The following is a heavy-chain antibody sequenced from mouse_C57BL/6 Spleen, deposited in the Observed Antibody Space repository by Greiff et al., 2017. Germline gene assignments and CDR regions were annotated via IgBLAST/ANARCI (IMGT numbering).Heavy chain of an antibody. J-gene: IGHJ3*01. CDR3: TTGRSGFAY. D-gene: IGHD3-2*02. V-gene: IGHV14-1*01. CDR2: IDPEDGDT. CDR1: GYNFNDYY. Sequence: EVQVEQSGAELVRPGASVKLSCKASGYNFNDYYMHWVKQRPVQGLEGIGRIDPEDGDTDYTQKFKGKATLTADKSSNTAYLQLSSLTSEDSAVYYCTTGRSGFAYWGQGTLLTVSA.